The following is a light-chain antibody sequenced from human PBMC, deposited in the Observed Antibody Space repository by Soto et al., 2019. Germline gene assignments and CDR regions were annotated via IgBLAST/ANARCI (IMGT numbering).Light chain of an antibody. CDR1: QSVSSY. Sequence: DIVLTQSPATLSLSPGERATLSCRASQSVSSYLTWYQQKPGQAPRLLIYDASNRATGIPARFSGSGSGTDFTLTISSLEPEDFAFYYCHQRSSWPTFGQGTKVEIK. CDR2: DAS. CDR3: HQRSSWPT. V-gene: IGKV3-11*01. J-gene: IGKJ1*01.